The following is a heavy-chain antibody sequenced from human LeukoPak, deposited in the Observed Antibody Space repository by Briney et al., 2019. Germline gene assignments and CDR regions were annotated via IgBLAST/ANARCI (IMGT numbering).Heavy chain of an antibody. CDR2: INAGNGNR. J-gene: IGHJ4*02. CDR1: GYTFTYYA. D-gene: IGHD1-26*01. V-gene: IGHV1-3*01. Sequence: ASVKVSCKAFGYTFTYYAIHWVRQAPEQRLEWMGWINAGNGNRKYSQKFQGRVTITRDTSASTAYMELSSLTSEDTAVYYCATPGGGTYYFDDWGQGTLVTVSS. CDR3: ATPGGGTYYFDD.